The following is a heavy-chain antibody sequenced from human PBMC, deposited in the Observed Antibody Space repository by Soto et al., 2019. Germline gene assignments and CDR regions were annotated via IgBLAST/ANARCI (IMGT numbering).Heavy chain of an antibody. CDR1: CGSVSSGSYY. Sequence: SETLSLTCTVSCGSVSSGSYYWSWIRQPPGKGLEWIGYIYNSGSTNYNPSLKSRVTISVDTSKNQFSLKLSSVTAADTAVYYCARWSPKGGYSSSSDGWALDYWGQGTLVTVSS. CDR2: IYNSGST. CDR3: ARWSPKGGYSSSSDGWALDY. J-gene: IGHJ4*02. D-gene: IGHD6-6*01. V-gene: IGHV4-61*01.